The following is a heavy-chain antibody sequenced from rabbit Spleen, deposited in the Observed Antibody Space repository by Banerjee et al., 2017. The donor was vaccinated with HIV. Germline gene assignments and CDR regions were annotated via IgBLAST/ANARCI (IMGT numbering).Heavy chain of an antibody. CDR2: FDPVFGGT. CDR1: GFDFSSYY. J-gene: IGHJ4*01. CDR3: ARETSSGWGIVSFYFSL. Sequence: QLKETGGGLVQPGGSLTLSCKASGFDFSSYYMSWVRQAPGKGLEWIGYFDPVFGGTYYASWVNGQFTISSHNAQNTLYLQLNSLTAADTATYFCARETSSGWGIVSFYFSLWGPGTLVTVS. V-gene: IGHV1S7*01. D-gene: IGHD4-1*01.